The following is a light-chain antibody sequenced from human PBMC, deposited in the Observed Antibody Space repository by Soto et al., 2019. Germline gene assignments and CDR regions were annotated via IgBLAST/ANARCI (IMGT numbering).Light chain of an antibody. CDR2: GAS. V-gene: IGKV3-20*01. Sequence: EMVLTQSPGTLSLSPGERATLSCRASQSVSSSYLDWYQQKPGQSLRLILDGASDRATGIPDRFSGSGSGTDLTLTISRLEPEDFAVYYCQQYGSSPYTFGKGTKLEIK. CDR1: QSVSSSY. CDR3: QQYGSSPYT. J-gene: IGKJ2*01.